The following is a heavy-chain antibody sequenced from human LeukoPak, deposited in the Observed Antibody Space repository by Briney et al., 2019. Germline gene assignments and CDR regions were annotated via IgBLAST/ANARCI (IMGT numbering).Heavy chain of an antibody. V-gene: IGHV4-4*07. CDR2: IYTSGST. D-gene: IGHD2-2*01. J-gene: IGHJ6*03. CDR1: GGSISSYY. CDR3: ARDFRGQADASSTRFFYYYYMDV. Sequence: KPSETLSLTCTVSGGSISSYYWSWIRQPAGKGLEWIGRIYTSGSTNYNPSLKSRVTMSVDTSKNQFSLKLSSVTAADTAVYYCARDFRGQADASSTRFFYYYYMDVWGKGTTDTVSS.